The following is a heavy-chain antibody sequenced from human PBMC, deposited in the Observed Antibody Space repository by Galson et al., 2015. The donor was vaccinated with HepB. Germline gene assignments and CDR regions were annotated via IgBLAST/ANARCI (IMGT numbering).Heavy chain of an antibody. CDR3: AREKTEYYGSGSSPPSAPLEPHNDFDY. V-gene: IGHV1-18*04. Sequence: SVKVSCKASGYTFTSYGISWVRQAPGQGLEWMGWISAYNGNTNYAQKLQGRVTMTTDTSTSAAYMELRSLRSDDTAVYYCAREKTEYYGSGSSPPSAPLEPHNDFDYWGQGTLVTVSS. J-gene: IGHJ4*02. CDR2: ISAYNGNT. CDR1: GYTFTSYG. D-gene: IGHD3-10*01.